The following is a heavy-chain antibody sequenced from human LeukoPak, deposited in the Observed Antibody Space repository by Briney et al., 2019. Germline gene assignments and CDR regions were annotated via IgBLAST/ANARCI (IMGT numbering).Heavy chain of an antibody. D-gene: IGHD5-24*01. V-gene: IGHV1-2*06. J-gene: IGHJ3*02. Sequence: GASVKASCKASGYTFTGYYMNWVRQAPGQGLEWMGRINPNSGGTNYAQKFQGRVTMTRDTSISTAYMELSRLRSDDTAVYYCARVGDGLNDAFDIWGQGTMVTVSS. CDR3: ARVGDGLNDAFDI. CDR1: GYTFTGYY. CDR2: INPNSGGT.